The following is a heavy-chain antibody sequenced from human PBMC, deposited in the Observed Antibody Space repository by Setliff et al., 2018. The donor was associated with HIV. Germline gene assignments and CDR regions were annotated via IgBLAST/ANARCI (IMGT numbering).Heavy chain of an antibody. D-gene: IGHD3-10*01. CDR3: ARRRGPMVRGVDPAPSFFFDY. Sequence: SETLSLTCAVYGAPLNGFFWSWVRQRPERGLEWIGEVNHSGTTNYNPSLKSRVTISVDTSKNQFSLRVKAVTAGDTGLYFGARRRGPMVRGVDPAPSFFFDYWGQGTPVTVSS. V-gene: IGHV4-34*01. J-gene: IGHJ4*02. CDR2: VNHSGTT. CDR1: GAPLNGFF.